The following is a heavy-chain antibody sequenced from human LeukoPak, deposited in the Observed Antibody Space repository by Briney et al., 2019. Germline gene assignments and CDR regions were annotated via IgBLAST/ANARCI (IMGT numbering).Heavy chain of an antibody. J-gene: IGHJ4*02. D-gene: IGHD6-19*01. CDR3: RSPGGIAVTDSDF. Sequence: GGSLRLSCTASGFTFGDYAMSWVRQAPGKGLEWVGFIRGKPYGGTADYAASVRGRFTISIDDSKSIAYLQMNSLKTEDTAVYYCRSPGGIAVTDSDFWGQGTLVTVSS. CDR2: IRGKPYGGTA. CDR1: GFTFGDYA. V-gene: IGHV3-49*04.